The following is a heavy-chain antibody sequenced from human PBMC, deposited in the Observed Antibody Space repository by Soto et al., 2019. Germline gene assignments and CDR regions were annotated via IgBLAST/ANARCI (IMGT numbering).Heavy chain of an antibody. Sequence: QVQLQQWGAGLLKPSETLSLTCAVYGGSFSGYYWNWIRQPPGKGLEWIGEINHSGSTNYIPSLKSRVTISGDTSKNQFSLKLSSVTAADTAVYYCARGWGTIFDYWGQGTLVTVSS. CDR1: GGSFSGYY. CDR3: ARGWGTIFDY. CDR2: INHSGST. J-gene: IGHJ4*02. V-gene: IGHV4-34*01. D-gene: IGHD7-27*01.